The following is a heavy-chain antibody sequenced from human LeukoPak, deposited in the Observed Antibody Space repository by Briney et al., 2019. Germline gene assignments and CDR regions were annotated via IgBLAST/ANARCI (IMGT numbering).Heavy chain of an antibody. Sequence: SETLSLTCAVSGGSISSSNWWSWVRQPPGKGLEWIGEIYHSGSTNYNPSLKSRVTISVDKSKNQFSLKLSSVTAADTAVYYCARAAIAVAARGWFDPWGQGTLVTVSS. D-gene: IGHD6-19*01. CDR2: IYHSGST. J-gene: IGHJ5*02. V-gene: IGHV4-4*02. CDR1: GGSISSSNW. CDR3: ARAAIAVAARGWFDP.